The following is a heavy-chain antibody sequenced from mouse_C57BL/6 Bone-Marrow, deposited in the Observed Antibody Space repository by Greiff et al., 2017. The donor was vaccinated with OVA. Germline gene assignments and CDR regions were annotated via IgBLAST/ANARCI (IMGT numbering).Heavy chain of an antibody. CDR2: IWAVGST. CDR3: AGRYDGYPYF. J-gene: IGHJ3*01. CDR1: GFSLTSYG. Sequence: QVQLQQSGPGLVAPSQSLSITCTVSGFSLTSYGVDWVRQSPGKGLEWLGVIWAVGSTNYNSALKSRLSISKDNSKSQVFLKMNSLQTDDTAMYYCAGRYDGYPYFWGQGTLVTVSA. D-gene: IGHD2-3*01. V-gene: IGHV2-6*01.